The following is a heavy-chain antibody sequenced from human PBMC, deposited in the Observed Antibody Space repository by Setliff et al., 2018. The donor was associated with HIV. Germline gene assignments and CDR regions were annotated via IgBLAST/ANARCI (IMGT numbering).Heavy chain of an antibody. V-gene: IGHV1-46*01. J-gene: IGHJ4*02. D-gene: IGHD1-26*01. CDR1: GYTFTSYY. CDR3: ARDRSHSSMGATDRPIGY. CDR2: INPSGGST. Sequence: ASVKVSCKASGYTFTSYYMHWVRQAPGQGLEWMGIINPSGGSTSYAQKFQGRVTMTRDASTSTVYMELSSLRSEDTAVYYCARDRSHSSMGATDRPIGYWGQGTLVTVSS.